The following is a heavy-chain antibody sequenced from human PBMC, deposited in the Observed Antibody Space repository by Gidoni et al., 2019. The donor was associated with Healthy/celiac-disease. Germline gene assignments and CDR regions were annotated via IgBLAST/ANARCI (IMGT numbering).Heavy chain of an antibody. CDR2: ISGIGGST. Sequence: EVQLLESGGGLVQPGGSLRLSCADSGFTFSSYAMSWVRQAPGKGREWVSAISGIGGSTYYADSVKGRFTISRDNSKNTLYLQMNSLRAEDTAVYYCAKDRGVTTFAWFDPWGQGTLVTVSS. V-gene: IGHV3-23*01. CDR3: AKDRGVTTFAWFDP. CDR1: GFTFSSYA. J-gene: IGHJ5*02. D-gene: IGHD3-16*01.